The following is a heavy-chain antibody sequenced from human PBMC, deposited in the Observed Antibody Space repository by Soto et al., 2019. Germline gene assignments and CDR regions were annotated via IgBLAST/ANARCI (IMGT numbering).Heavy chain of an antibody. Sequence: EVQLLESGGGLVQPGGSLSLSCAASGFPFDTKAMSWVRQAPGKGLEWVSAITGPGSRTYYADSVKGRFTISRDNSKNXLSLQMSSLRDDDTAVYYCAKWPVSLLDYSYGMDVWGQGTTVTVSS. CDR3: AKWPVSLLDYSYGMDV. J-gene: IGHJ6*02. CDR2: ITGPGSRT. V-gene: IGHV3-23*01. D-gene: IGHD2-15*01. CDR1: GFPFDTKA.